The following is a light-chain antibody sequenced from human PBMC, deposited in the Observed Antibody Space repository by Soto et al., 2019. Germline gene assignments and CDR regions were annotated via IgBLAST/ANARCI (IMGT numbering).Light chain of an antibody. CDR1: QSVSSN. Sequence: EIVMTQSLATLSVYPGERATLSCRASQSVSSNLAWYQQKPGQAPRLLIYGASTRATGIPARFSGSGSGTEFTLTISSLQSEDFAVYYCQQYNNWPPGTFGQGTKVDIK. CDR3: QQYNNWPPGT. CDR2: GAS. J-gene: IGKJ1*01. V-gene: IGKV3-15*01.